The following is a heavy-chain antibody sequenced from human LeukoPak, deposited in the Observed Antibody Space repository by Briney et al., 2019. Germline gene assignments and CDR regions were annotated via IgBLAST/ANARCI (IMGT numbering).Heavy chain of an antibody. CDR1: GFTFSSYG. D-gene: IGHD3-3*01. Sequence: PGGSLRLSCAASGFTFSSYGMHWVRQAPGKGLEWVAVIWYDGSNKYYADSVKGRFTISRDNSKNTLYLQMNSLRAEDTAVYYCAKDGQYYDFWSGYSQGMFDYWAREPWSPSPQ. J-gene: IGHJ4*02. CDR2: IWYDGSNK. CDR3: AKDGQYYDFWSGYSQGMFDY. V-gene: IGHV3-33*06.